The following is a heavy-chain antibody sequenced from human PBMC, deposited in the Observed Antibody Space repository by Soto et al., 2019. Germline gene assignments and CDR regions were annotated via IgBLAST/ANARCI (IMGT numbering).Heavy chain of an antibody. J-gene: IGHJ6*02. CDR1: GGTFSSYA. CDR2: IIPIFGTA. CDR3: ARPITVTTDTGDYYYYGMDV. D-gene: IGHD4-17*01. V-gene: IGHV1-69*13. Sequence: ASVKVSCKASGGTFSSYAISWVRQAPGQGLEWMGGIIPIFGTANYAQKFQGRVTITADESTSTAYMELSSLRSEDTAVYYCARPITVTTDTGDYYYYGMDVWGQGTTVTVSS.